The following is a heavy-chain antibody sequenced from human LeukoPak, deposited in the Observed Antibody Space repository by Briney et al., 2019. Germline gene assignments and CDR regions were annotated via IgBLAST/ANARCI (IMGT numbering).Heavy chain of an antibody. CDR1: GFTFSSYE. D-gene: IGHD1-1*01. CDR2: ISSSGSSI. V-gene: IGHV3-48*03. Sequence: GGSLRLSCAASGFTFSSYEMNWVRQAPGKGLEWVSYISSSGSSIYYADSVKGRFTISRDNAKNSLYLQMNSLRAEDTAVYYCARDMNGYMDVWGKGATVTVSS. J-gene: IGHJ6*03. CDR3: ARDMNGYMDV.